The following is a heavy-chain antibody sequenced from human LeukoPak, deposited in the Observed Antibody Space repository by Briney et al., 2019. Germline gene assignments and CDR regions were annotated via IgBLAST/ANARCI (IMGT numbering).Heavy chain of an antibody. CDR1: GFIFSDSW. CDR3: TTDRWYSADH. CDR2: IEKNGSGK. Sequence: GGSLRLSCTVSGFIFSDSWTAWIRQAPGKGLEWVAIIEKNGSGKNYVDSVKGRFIISRDNAKNSLFLQMDSLKVEDTAIYYCTTDRWYSADHWGQGTLVTVSS. J-gene: IGHJ5*02. D-gene: IGHD2-15*01. V-gene: IGHV3-7*03.